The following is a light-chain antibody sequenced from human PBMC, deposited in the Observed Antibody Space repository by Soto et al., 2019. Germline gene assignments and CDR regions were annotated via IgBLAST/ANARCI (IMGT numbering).Light chain of an antibody. CDR3: QQRSDWPYT. CDR1: QRITSY. J-gene: IGKJ2*01. Sequence: EVVFTPSPATLSLSPGARATLSCRASQRITSYLAWYQQRPGQAPRLLMYDATNRASGVPATFSGRKSGTDFTLTISSLKPEDFAVYVCQQRSDWPYTFGLGTKVEIK. V-gene: IGKV3-11*01. CDR2: DAT.